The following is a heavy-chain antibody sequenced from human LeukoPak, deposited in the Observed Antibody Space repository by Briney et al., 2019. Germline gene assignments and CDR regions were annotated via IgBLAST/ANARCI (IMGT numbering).Heavy chain of an antibody. CDR1: GFTFSSYS. V-gene: IGHV3-48*01. J-gene: IGHJ6*03. Sequence: GGSLRLSCAASGFTFSSYSMNWVCQAPGKGLEWVSYISSSSSTIYYADSVKGRFTISRDNAKNSLYLQMNSLRAEDTAVYYCAGIAVAGTGAYYYHYYMDVWGKGTTVTVSS. CDR3: AGIAVAGTGAYYYHYYMDV. CDR2: ISSSSSTI. D-gene: IGHD6-19*01.